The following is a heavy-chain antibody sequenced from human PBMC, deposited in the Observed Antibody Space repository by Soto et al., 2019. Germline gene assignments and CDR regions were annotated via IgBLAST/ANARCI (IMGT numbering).Heavy chain of an antibody. CDR2: ISPSVGTTT. V-gene: IGHV3-23*01. Sequence: GGSLRLSCGASGFTFSSYAINWVRQAPRKGLEWVSAISPSVGTTTYYADSVKGRFSISMDNAKNSLYLQMNSLRAEDTAVYFCAKDQEGSGSHWLGYNYYGMDVWGQGTTVTVSS. D-gene: IGHD3-10*01. CDR3: AKDQEGSGSHWLGYNYYGMDV. CDR1: GFTFSSYA. J-gene: IGHJ6*02.